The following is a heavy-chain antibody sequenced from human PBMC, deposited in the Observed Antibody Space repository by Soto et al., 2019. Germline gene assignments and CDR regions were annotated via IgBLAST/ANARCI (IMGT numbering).Heavy chain of an antibody. CDR1: GFTFSSYG. J-gene: IGHJ6*02. V-gene: IGHV3-30*18. CDR3: AKVDGSGWYLYYGMDV. D-gene: IGHD6-19*01. Sequence: QPGGSLRLSCAASGFTFSSYGMHWVRQAPGKGLEWVAVISYDGSNKYYADSVKGRFTISRDNSKNTLYLQMNSLRAEDTAVYYCAKVDGSGWYLYYGMDVWGQGTTVTVSS. CDR2: ISYDGSNK.